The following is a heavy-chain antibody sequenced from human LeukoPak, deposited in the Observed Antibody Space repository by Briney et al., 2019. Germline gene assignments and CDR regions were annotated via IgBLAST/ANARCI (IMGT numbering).Heavy chain of an antibody. V-gene: IGHV1-46*01. D-gene: IGHD1-1*01. CDR3: ARVQTAGTGGDWFDP. J-gene: IGHJ5*02. CDR2: INPSGGST. Sequence: GASVKVSCKASGYTFTSYYMHWVRQAPGQGLEWMGIINPSGGSTSYAQKFQGRVTMTRDTSTSTVYMELSSLRSEDTAVYYCARVQTAGTGGDWFDPWGQGTLVTVSS. CDR1: GYTFTSYY.